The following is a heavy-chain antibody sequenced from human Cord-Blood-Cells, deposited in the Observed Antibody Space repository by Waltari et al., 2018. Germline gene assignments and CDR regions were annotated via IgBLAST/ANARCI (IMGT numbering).Heavy chain of an antibody. CDR1: GGSVSRGSYY. V-gene: IGHV4-61*01. CDR2: IYYSGST. J-gene: IGHJ6*02. D-gene: IGHD3-3*01. Sequence: QVQLQESGPGLVKPSEPLSLTCTVSGGSVSRGSYYWSWIRQPPGKGMECSGYIYYSGSTNYNPSLKSRVTISVDTSKNQFSLKLSSVTAADTAVYYCARDSPLYYDFWSGYYESYYYYGMDVWGQGTTVTVSS. CDR3: ARDSPLYYDFWSGYYESYYYYGMDV.